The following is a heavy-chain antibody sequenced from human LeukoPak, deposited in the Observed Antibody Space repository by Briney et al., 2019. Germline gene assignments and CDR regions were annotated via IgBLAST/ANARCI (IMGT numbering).Heavy chain of an antibody. V-gene: IGHV3-7*01. CDR1: GFTFSSYW. CDR3: TRDEAAATN. D-gene: IGHD6-13*01. CDR2: IKQDGSEK. Sequence: GGSLRLSCAAPGFTFSSYWMSWVRQAPGKGLEWVANIKQDGSEKYYVDSVKGRFTISRDNAKNSLYLQMNGLRAEDTAVYYCTRDEAAATNWGQGTLVTVSS. J-gene: IGHJ4*02.